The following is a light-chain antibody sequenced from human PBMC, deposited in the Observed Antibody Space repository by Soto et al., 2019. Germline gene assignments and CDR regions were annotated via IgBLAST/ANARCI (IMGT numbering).Light chain of an antibody. CDR2: GAS. CDR3: HQYGSSPWT. CDR1: QTVSSSF. V-gene: IGKV3-20*01. J-gene: IGKJ1*01. Sequence: EIVLTQSPGTLSLSPGERATLSCRATQTVSSSFLAWYQQKPGQAPRLLIYGASSRAAGIPDRFSGSGSATDFTLTISRLEPEDFAVYYCHQYGSSPWTFGQGTKVDIK.